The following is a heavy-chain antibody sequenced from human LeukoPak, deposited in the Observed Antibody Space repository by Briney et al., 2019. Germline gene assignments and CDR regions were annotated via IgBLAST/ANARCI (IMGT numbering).Heavy chain of an antibody. CDR2: ISSSSSYI. CDR1: GFTFSNYK. J-gene: IGHJ6*02. CDR3: ARERLVVVGDAYYYYGMDA. D-gene: IGHD2-2*01. Sequence: GGSLRLSCSASGFTFSNYKMNWVRQAPGKGLEWVSSISSSSSYIYYADSMEGRFTISRDNAKNSLFLQMNSLRAEDTAVYYCARERLVVVGDAYYYYGMDAWGQGTTVTVSS. V-gene: IGHV3-21*01.